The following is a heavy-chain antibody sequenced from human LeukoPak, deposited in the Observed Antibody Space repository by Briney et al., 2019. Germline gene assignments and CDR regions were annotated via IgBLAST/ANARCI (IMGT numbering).Heavy chain of an antibody. CDR1: GFPFTGHA. J-gene: IGHJ4*02. CDR3: ARDTAMVTGYFDY. CDR2: TSYDGTSK. D-gene: IGHD5-18*01. V-gene: IGHV3-30*01. Sequence: GGSLRLSCATSGFPFTGHAMHWVRQAPGKGVEGVAVTSYDGTSKYYADSVKGRFSISRDNSKNTLYLQMNSLRAEDTAVYYCARDTAMVTGYFDYWGQGTLVAVSS.